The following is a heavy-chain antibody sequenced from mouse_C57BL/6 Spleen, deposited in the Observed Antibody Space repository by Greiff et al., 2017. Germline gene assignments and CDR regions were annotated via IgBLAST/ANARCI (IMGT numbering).Heavy chain of an antibody. CDR2: IYPSDSET. D-gene: IGHD2-5*01. V-gene: IGHV1-61*01. Sequence: VQLQQPGAELVRPGSSVKLSCKASGYTFTSYWMDWVKQRPGQGLEWIGNIYPSDSETHYNQKFKDKATLTVDKSSSKAYMQLSSLTSEDSAVYYCAKRPTIYYSNYWFAYWGQGTLVTVSA. J-gene: IGHJ3*01. CDR1: GYTFTSYW. CDR3: AKRPTIYYSNYWFAY.